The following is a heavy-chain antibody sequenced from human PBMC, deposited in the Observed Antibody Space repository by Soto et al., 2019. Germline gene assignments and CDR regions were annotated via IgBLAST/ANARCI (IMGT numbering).Heavy chain of an antibody. CDR3: ERVLPYGDYEPY. D-gene: IGHD4-17*01. J-gene: IGHJ4*02. Sequence: SETLSLTCAVYGGSFSGYYWSWIRQPPGKGLEWIGEINHSGSTNYNPSLKSRVTISVDTSKNQFSLKLSSVTAADTAVYYCERVLPYGDYEPYWGQGTLVTVSS. CDR1: GGSFSGYY. CDR2: INHSGST. V-gene: IGHV4-34*01.